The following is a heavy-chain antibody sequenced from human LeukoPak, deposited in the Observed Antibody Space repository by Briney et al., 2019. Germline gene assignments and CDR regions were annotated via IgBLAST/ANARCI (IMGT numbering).Heavy chain of an antibody. Sequence: GGSLRLSCAASGFTFSSNAMSWVRQAPGKGLEWVSVMTANGGRTYYADSVKGRFTISRDNSKNTLSLQMNSLRADDTAVYYCAKDAVAPGSGGDYFDYWGQGTPVTVSS. J-gene: IGHJ4*02. CDR2: MTANGGRT. CDR3: AKDAVAPGSGGDYFDY. D-gene: IGHD3-10*01. V-gene: IGHV3-23*01. CDR1: GFTFSSNA.